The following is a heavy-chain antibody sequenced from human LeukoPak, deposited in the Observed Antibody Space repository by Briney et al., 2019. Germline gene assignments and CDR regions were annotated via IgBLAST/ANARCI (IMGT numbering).Heavy chain of an antibody. V-gene: IGHV1-8*03. CDR2: MNSNSGNT. CDR3: ARDKALTTSYGMDV. D-gene: IGHD2/OR15-2a*01. CDR1: GYTFINHD. J-gene: IGHJ6*02. Sequence: ASVKVSCKGYGYTFINHDIDWVRQAAGQGLEWMGWMNSNSGNTGYAQKFQGRVTITRDTSASTAYMELSSLRSEDTAVYFCARDKALTTSYGMDVWGQGTTVTVSS.